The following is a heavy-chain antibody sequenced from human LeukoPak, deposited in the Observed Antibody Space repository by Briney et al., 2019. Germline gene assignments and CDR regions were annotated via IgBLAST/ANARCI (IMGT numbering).Heavy chain of an antibody. Sequence: GGSLRLSCAPSDFSFNNYNIHWVRQAPGKGLDWVAFIHRDGSGDSYADSVRGRFAISRDNSKNTLYLQMNSLRAEDTALYYCAKEGGGLQFQHWGQGTLVTVSS. D-gene: IGHD3-16*01. CDR1: DFSFNNYN. CDR2: IHRDGSGD. V-gene: IGHV3-30*02. CDR3: AKEGGGLQFQH. J-gene: IGHJ1*01.